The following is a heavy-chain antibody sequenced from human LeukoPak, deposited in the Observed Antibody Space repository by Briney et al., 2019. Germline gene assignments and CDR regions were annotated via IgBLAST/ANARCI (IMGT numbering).Heavy chain of an antibody. CDR2: ISGSGAYT. D-gene: IGHD5-18*01. CDR1: GFTFSSYA. V-gene: IGHV3-23*01. J-gene: IGHJ4*02. Sequence: GGSLRLSCAASGFTFSSYAMSWVRQAPGKGLEWVSGISGSGAYTYYADSVKGRFTISRDNSKNTLYLQMNSLRAEDTAVYYCAKASGYSYGTSSFYWGQGTLVTVSS. CDR3: AKASGYSYGTSSFY.